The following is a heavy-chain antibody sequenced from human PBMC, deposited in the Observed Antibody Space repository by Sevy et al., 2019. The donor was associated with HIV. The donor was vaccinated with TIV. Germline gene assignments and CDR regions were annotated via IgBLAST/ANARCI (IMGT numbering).Heavy chain of an antibody. J-gene: IGHJ6*02. CDR1: GFTISSFS. CDR2: ISTRSSAL. V-gene: IGHV3-48*01. CDR3: ARESASGTPGGVYYYYYNMDV. D-gene: IGHD6-13*01. Sequence: GGSLRLSCAASGFTISSFSMNWVRQAPGKGPEWISYISTRSSALYYADSMKGRLTISRDNSKNSLYLQMNSLRAENTAVYYCARESASGTPGGVYYYYYNMDVWGQGTTVTVSS.